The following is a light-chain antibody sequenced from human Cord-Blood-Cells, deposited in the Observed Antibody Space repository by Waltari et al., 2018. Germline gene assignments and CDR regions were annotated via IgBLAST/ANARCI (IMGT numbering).Light chain of an antibody. CDR3: SSYTSSSTLV. Sequence: QSALTQPASVSGSPGQSITISCTGTSSDVGGYNYVSWYQQHPGKAPKLMIYEVSNRSCGVATLFSGSKSGNTASLSISGLQAEDEADYYCSSYTSSSTLVFGTGTKVTVL. J-gene: IGLJ1*01. CDR1: SSDVGGYNY. CDR2: EVS. V-gene: IGLV2-14*01.